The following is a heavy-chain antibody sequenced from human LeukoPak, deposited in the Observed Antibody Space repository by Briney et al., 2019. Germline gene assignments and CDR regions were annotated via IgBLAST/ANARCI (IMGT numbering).Heavy chain of an antibody. CDR1: GYSFTSNW. J-gene: IGHJ4*02. V-gene: IGHV5-10-1*01. CDR3: AIQTSITTALDY. D-gene: IGHD6-13*01. CDR2: IDPSDSYT. Sequence: GESLKISCKGSGYSFTSNWISWVRQMPGKGLEWMGRIDPSDSYTNYSPSFQGHVTISADKSVSTAYLQWSSLKASDTAMYYCAIQTSITTALDYWGQGTLVTVSS.